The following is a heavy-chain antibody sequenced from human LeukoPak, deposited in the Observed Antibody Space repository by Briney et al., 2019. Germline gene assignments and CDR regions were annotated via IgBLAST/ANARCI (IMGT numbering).Heavy chain of an antibody. CDR1: GGSFSGYY. Sequence: SVTLSLTCAVYGGSFSGYYWSWIRQPPGKGLEWIGEINHSGSTNYNPSLKSRVTISVDTSKNQFSLKLSSVTAADTAVYYCARKGGTVTTGRAFDYWGQGTLVTVSS. CDR2: INHSGST. D-gene: IGHD4-17*01. J-gene: IGHJ4*02. V-gene: IGHV4-34*01. CDR3: ARKGGTVTTGRAFDY.